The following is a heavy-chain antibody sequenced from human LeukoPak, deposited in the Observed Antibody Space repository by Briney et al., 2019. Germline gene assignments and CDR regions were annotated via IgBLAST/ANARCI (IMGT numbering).Heavy chain of an antibody. V-gene: IGHV3-30-3*01. J-gene: IGHJ4*02. Sequence: GGSLRLSCAASGFTFSNYAMHWVRQAPGKGLEWVAVISYDGSNKYYADSVKGRFTISRDNVKNTVYLQMNSLRAEDTAVYYCIRALTGSDDYWGQGTLVTVSS. D-gene: IGHD7-27*01. CDR2: ISYDGSNK. CDR3: IRALTGSDDY. CDR1: GFTFSNYA.